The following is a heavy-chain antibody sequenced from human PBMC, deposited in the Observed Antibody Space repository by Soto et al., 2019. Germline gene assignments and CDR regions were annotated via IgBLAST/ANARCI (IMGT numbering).Heavy chain of an antibody. CDR1: GGSISSSSYY. V-gene: IGHV4-39*01. CDR2: IYYSGST. CDR3: ARVRDGYGMDV. J-gene: IGHJ6*02. Sequence: PSETLSLPCTVSGGSISSSSYYWGWIRQPPGKGLEWIGSIYYSGSTYYNPSLKSRVTISVDTSKNQFSLKLSSVTAADTAVYYCARVRDGYGMDVWGQGTTVTVSS.